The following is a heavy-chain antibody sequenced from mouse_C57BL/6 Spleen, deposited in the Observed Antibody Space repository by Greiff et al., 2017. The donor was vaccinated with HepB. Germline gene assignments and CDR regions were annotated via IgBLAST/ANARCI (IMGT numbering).Heavy chain of an antibody. Sequence: VQLQQSGAELVRPGSSVKLSCKASGYTFTSYWMHWVKQRPIQGLEWIGNIDPSDSETHYNQKFKDKATLTVDKSSSTAYMQLSSLTSEDSAVYYCAIYYGYGGLYWYFDVWGTGTTVTVTS. J-gene: IGHJ1*03. CDR3: AIYYGYGGLYWYFDV. D-gene: IGHD2-2*01. CDR1: GYTFTSYW. V-gene: IGHV1-52*01. CDR2: IDPSDSET.